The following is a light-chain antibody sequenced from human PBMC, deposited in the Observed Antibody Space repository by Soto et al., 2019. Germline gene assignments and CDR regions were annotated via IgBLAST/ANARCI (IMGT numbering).Light chain of an antibody. CDR1: QSVSSW. J-gene: IGKJ4*01. CDR3: QQSYSTPLT. CDR2: DAS. Sequence: DIQMTQSPSTLSASVGDRVTITGRASQSVSSWLAWFQQKPGKPPKLLIYDASSLASGVPSRFSCSGSGTDFTLTISSLHPADFATDYCQQSYSTPLTFGGGTKV. V-gene: IGKV1-5*01.